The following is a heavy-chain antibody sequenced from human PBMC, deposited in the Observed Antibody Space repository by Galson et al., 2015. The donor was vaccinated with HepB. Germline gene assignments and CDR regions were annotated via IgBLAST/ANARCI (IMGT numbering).Heavy chain of an antibody. CDR1: GFTFSSYY. J-gene: IGHJ3*02. Sequence: SLRLSCAASGFTFSSYYMNWVRQAPGKGLEWVSSITSSSSYIYYADSVKGRFAISRDNAKNSVYLQMNSLRAEDTAVYYCARRLYYYNSRDAFDIWGQGTMVTVSS. CDR2: ITSSSSYI. D-gene: IGHD3-22*01. CDR3: ARRLYYYNSRDAFDI. V-gene: IGHV3-21*01.